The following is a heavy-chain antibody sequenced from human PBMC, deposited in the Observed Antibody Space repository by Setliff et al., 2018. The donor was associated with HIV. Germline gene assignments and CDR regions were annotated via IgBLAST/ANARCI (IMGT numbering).Heavy chain of an antibody. V-gene: IGHV3-74*03. CDR1: GFAFDNYC. CDR3: ARPRAAGFDY. Sequence: GGSLRLSCAASGFAFDNYCMIWVRQAPGKGLVWVSRINSDGTSTTYADSVKGRFTISRDNAKNSLYLQMNSLRAEDTAVYYCARPRAAGFDYWGQGTLVTVSS. J-gene: IGHJ4*02. D-gene: IGHD6-13*01. CDR2: INSDGTST.